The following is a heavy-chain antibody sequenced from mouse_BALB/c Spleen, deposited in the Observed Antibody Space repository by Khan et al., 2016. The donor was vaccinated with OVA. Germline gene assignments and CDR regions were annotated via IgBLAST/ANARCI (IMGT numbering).Heavy chain of an antibody. Sequence: EVQLQQSGPELVRPGASVKISCKASGYSFTGYFMNWVIQSHGKSLEWIGRINPHIGETFYNQRFKDKATLTVDESSSTAHMEIRSLASEGSAVYYCTRNYRSDFDYWGQGTTLTVSS. V-gene: IGHV1-20*02. CDR2: INPHIGET. D-gene: IGHD1-1*01. J-gene: IGHJ2*01. CDR3: TRNYRSDFDY. CDR1: GYSFTGYF.